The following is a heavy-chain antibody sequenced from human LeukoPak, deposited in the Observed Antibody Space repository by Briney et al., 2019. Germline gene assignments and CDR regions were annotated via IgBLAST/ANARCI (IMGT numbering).Heavy chain of an antibody. CDR3: ARRRVTFEFDY. V-gene: IGHV4-39*01. CDR1: GGSISSSSYY. J-gene: IGHJ4*02. Sequence: PSETLSLTCTVSGGSISSSSYYWGWIRQPPGKGLEWIGSIYYSGSTYYNPSLKSRVTISVDTSKNQFSLKLSSVTAADTAVYYCARRRVTFEFDYWGQGTLVTVSS. D-gene: IGHD3-16*01. CDR2: IYYSGST.